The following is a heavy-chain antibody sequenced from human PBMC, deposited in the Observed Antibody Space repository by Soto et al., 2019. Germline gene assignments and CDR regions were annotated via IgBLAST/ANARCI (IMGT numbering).Heavy chain of an antibody. Sequence: SETLSLTCAVYGGSFSGYYWSWIRQPPGKGLEWIGEINHSGSTNYNPSLKSRVTISVDTSKNQFSLKLSSVTAADTAVYYCARAVAHCSSTSGYGGVYYYYYMDVWGKGTTVTVSS. CDR2: INHSGST. D-gene: IGHD2-2*01. CDR1: GGSFSGYY. CDR3: ARAVAHCSSTSGYGGVYYYYYMDV. J-gene: IGHJ6*03. V-gene: IGHV4-34*01.